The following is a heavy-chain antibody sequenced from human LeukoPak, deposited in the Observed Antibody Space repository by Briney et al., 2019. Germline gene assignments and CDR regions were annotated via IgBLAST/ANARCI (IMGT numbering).Heavy chain of an antibody. Sequence: PSETLSLTCAVYGGSFSGYYWSWIRQPPGKGLEWIGEINHSGSTNYNPSLKSRVTISVDTSKNQFSLKLSSVTAADTAVYFCARGRSVARLDYWGQGTLVTVSS. CDR3: ARGRSVARLDY. D-gene: IGHD3-10*01. V-gene: IGHV4-34*01. CDR2: INHSGST. J-gene: IGHJ4*02. CDR1: GGSFSGYY.